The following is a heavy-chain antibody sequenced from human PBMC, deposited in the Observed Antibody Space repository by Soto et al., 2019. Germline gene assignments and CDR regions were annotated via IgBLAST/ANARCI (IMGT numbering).Heavy chain of an antibody. Sequence: VGSLRLSCAASGFTFSSYWMHWVRQVPEKGLVWVSRINSDGSITNYADAVKGRFTISRDNVKNTLYLQMNSLRAEDTAVYYCVRYSRSVGGSYRPDYWGQGTLVTAPQ. CDR2: INSDGSIT. D-gene: IGHD3-16*02. V-gene: IGHV3-74*01. J-gene: IGHJ4*02. CDR3: VRYSRSVGGSYRPDY. CDR1: GFTFSSYW.